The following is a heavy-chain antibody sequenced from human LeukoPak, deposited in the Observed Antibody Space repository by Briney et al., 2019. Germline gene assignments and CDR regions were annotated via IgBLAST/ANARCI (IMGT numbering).Heavy chain of an antibody. D-gene: IGHD2-15*01. CDR1: GFTFSSYS. Sequence: GGSLRLSCAASGFTFSSYSMNWVRQAPGKGLEWVSSISSSSSYIYYADSVKGRFAISRDNAKNSLYLQMNSLRAEDTAVYYCARALGYCSGGSCHLDYWGQGTLVTVSS. CDR2: ISSSSSYI. CDR3: ARALGYCSGGSCHLDY. J-gene: IGHJ4*02. V-gene: IGHV3-21*01.